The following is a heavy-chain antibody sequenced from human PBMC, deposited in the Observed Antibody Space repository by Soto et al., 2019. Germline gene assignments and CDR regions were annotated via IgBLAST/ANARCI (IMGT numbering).Heavy chain of an antibody. V-gene: IGHV3-74*01. Sequence: EVQLVESGGGLVQPGGSLRLSCAASGFTFSSYWTHWVRQAPGKGLVWVSRIKTDGSSTNYADSVKGRFTISRDNAKNTVYLQMNSLRAEDTAVFYCARGVRGHYGFDVWGQGTVVTVSS. CDR3: ARGVRGHYGFDV. CDR2: IKTDGSST. D-gene: IGHD3-10*01. CDR1: GFTFSSYW. J-gene: IGHJ3*01.